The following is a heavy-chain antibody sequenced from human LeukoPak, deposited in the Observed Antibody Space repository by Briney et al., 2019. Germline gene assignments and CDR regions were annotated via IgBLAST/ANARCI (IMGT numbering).Heavy chain of an antibody. CDR2: IYYSGSS. CDR3: ARLRGYSYGYIGY. D-gene: IGHD5-18*01. V-gene: IGHV4-39*01. CDR1: GGSISSSGYY. J-gene: IGHJ4*02. Sequence: SETLSLTCTVSGGSISSSGYYWGCIRQPPGKGLEWIGSIYYSGSSYYNPSLKSRLTISVDTSKDQFSVRLSSVTAADTAVYYCARLRGYSYGYIGYWGQGSLVTVSS.